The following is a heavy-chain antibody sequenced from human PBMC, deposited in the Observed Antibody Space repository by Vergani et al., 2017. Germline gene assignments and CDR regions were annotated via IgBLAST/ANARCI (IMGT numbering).Heavy chain of an antibody. V-gene: IGHV3-7*03. CDR3: VFGMDG. CDR2: IKQDGSEK. CDR1: GFTFSTYW. Sequence: EVQLVESGGGLVQPGGSLRLSCAASGFTFSTYWMSWVRQAPGKGREWVANIKQDGSEKYYVDSVKGRFTISRDNAKNSLSLQMNSLRAEDTAVYYCVFGMDGWGQGTTVTVPS. J-gene: IGHJ6*02.